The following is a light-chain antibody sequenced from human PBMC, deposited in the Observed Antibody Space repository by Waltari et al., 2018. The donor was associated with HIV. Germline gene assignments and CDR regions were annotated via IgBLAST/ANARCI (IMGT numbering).Light chain of an antibody. V-gene: IGLV2-11*01. CDR3: CSYAGGYTLV. CDR1: NSDVGGYNY. J-gene: IGLJ3*02. Sequence: QSALTQPRSVSGSPGPSGTISCTGTNSDVGGYNYVSWYQQHPGKAPKLMIYDVTKRPAGVPDRFSGSKSGNTASLTISGLQAEDEADYFCCSYAGGYTLVFGGGTKLTVL. CDR2: DVT.